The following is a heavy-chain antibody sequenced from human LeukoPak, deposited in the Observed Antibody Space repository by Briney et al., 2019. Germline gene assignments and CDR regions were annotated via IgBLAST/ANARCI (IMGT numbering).Heavy chain of an antibody. J-gene: IGHJ4*02. Sequence: SETLSLTCAVSGYSISSGYYWGWIRQPPGKGLEWIGSIYHSGSTYYNPSLKSRVTISVDTSKNQFSLKLSSVTAADTAVYYCARLRITFGGVIAHGVYWGQGTLVTVSS. D-gene: IGHD3-16*02. CDR1: GYSISSGYY. CDR3: ARLRITFGGVIAHGVY. CDR2: IYHSGST. V-gene: IGHV4-38-2*01.